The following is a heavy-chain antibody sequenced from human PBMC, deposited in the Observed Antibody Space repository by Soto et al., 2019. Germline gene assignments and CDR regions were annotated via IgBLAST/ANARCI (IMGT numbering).Heavy chain of an antibody. D-gene: IGHD6-19*01. CDR3: ARDFKHSQQWLNFDY. CDR1: GYTFTSYY. J-gene: IGHJ4*02. CDR2: INPSGGST. Sequence: QVQLVQSGAEVKKPGASVKVSCKASGYTFTSYYMHWVRQAPGQGLEWMGIINPSGGSTSYAQKFQGRVTMNRDTSTSTVYMELSSLRSEDTAVYYCARDFKHSQQWLNFDYWGQGTLVTVSS. V-gene: IGHV1-46*03.